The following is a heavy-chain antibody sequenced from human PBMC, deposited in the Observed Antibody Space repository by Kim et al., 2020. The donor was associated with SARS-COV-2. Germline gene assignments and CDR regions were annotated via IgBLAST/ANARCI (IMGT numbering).Heavy chain of an antibody. CDR1: GFTFGDYA. CDR2: IRSKAYGGTT. J-gene: IGHJ6*02. D-gene: IGHD3-22*01. CDR3: TRARAARITMIVVVITTLDV. Sequence: GGSLRLSCTASGFTFGDYAMSWFRQAPGKGLEWVGFIRSKAYGGTTEYAASVKGRFTISRDDSKSIAYLQMNSLKTEDTAVYYCTRARAARITMIVVVITTLDVWGQGTTVTVSS. V-gene: IGHV3-49*03.